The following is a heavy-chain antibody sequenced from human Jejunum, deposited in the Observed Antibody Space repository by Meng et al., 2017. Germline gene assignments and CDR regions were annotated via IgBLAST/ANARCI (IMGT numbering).Heavy chain of an antibody. Sequence: EEQLLESGGGLVQPGGSLRLACAASGFTFSNDAMSWVRQAPGKGLEYVSGVIHSGISTYYADSVRGRFTISRDNSKNTLYLQMNSLRVEDTAVYYCAKGGDLEVWGLGTLVTVSS. D-gene: IGHD3-16*01. V-gene: IGHV3-23*01. CDR2: VIHSGIST. CDR3: AKGGDLEV. CDR1: GFTFSNDA. J-gene: IGHJ4*02.